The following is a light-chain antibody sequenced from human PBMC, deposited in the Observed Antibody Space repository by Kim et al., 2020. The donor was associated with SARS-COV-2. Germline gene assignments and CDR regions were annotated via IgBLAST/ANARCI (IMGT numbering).Light chain of an antibody. V-gene: IGLV5-39*01. CDR2: FKSASNN. CDR3: AIWYCNPWV. J-gene: IGLJ3*02. Sequence: QLVLTQSTSLSTSPGASARFTCTLRSDINVNTYNIYWYQQKPGSLPHYLLRFKSASNNQQGSGVPSRFPGSKDASTNAGLLLISGLQSEDEADYYCAIWYCNPWVFGGGTQLTVL. CDR1: SDINVNTYN.